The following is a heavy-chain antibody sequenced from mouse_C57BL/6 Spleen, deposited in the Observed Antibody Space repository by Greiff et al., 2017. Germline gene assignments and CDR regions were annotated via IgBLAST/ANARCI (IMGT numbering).Heavy chain of an antibody. CDR3: ARRGSFIATNFAY. CDR2: IYPRSGTT. Sequence: QVQLKESGAELARPGASVKLSCKASGYTFTSYGISWVKQRTGQGLEWIGEIYPRSGTTYYNEKFKGKATLTADKSSSTAYMELRSLTSEDAAVYFGARRGSFIATNFAYWGQGTTLTVSS. CDR1: GYTFTSYG. D-gene: IGHD1-1*01. V-gene: IGHV1-81*01. J-gene: IGHJ2*01.